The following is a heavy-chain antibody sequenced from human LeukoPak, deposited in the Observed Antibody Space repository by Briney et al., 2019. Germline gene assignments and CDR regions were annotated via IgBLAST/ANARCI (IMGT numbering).Heavy chain of an antibody. V-gene: IGHV4-34*01. CDR2: INHSGST. J-gene: IGHJ4*02. Sequence: SETLSLTCAVYGGSFSGYYWSWIRQPPGKGLEWIGEINHSGSTNYNPSLKSRVTISVDTSKNQFSLKLSSVTAADTAVYYCARHDGDPLGGGEKWGQGTLVTVSS. CDR3: ARHDGDPLGGGEK. CDR1: GGSFSGYY. D-gene: IGHD7-27*01.